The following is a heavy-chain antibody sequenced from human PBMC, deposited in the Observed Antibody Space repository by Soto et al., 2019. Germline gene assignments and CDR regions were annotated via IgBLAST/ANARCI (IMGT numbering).Heavy chain of an antibody. Sequence: TLSLTCTVSGGSISSYYWSWIRQPPGKGLEWIGYIYYSGSTNYNPSLKSRVTISVDTSKNQFSLKLSSVTAADTAVYYCARAIYDSSGYYYGYWGQGTLVTVSS. V-gene: IGHV4-59*01. J-gene: IGHJ4*02. CDR2: IYYSGST. CDR3: ARAIYDSSGYYYGY. CDR1: GGSISSYY. D-gene: IGHD3-22*01.